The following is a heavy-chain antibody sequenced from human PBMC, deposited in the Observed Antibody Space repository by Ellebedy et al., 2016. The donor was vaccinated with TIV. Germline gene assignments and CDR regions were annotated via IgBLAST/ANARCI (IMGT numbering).Heavy chain of an antibody. CDR3: ARRRLVAGSDS. Sequence: PGGSLRLSCVTSGFTFNSYNMIWVRQAPGKGLEWISFISRTSDTIYYADSVKGRFTISRDNAKDSLNLQMNSLRVEDTAVYYCARRRLVAGSDSWGQGTLVIVSS. CDR2: ISRTSDTI. J-gene: IGHJ5*01. D-gene: IGHD6-19*01. CDR1: GFTFNSYN. V-gene: IGHV3-48*04.